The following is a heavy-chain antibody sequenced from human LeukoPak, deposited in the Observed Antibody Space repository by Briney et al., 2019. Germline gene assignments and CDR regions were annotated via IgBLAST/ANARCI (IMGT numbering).Heavy chain of an antibody. V-gene: IGHV3-66*01. CDR1: GFTVSSNY. D-gene: IGHD3-22*01. CDR2: IYSGGST. J-gene: IGHJ4*02. CDR3: KVYYDSSGYYYGSPTNDFDY. Sequence: GGSLGLSCAASGFTVSSNYMSWVRQAPGKGLEWVSVIYSGGSTYYADSVKGRFTISRDNSKNTLYLQMNSLRAEDTAVYYCKVYYDSSGYYYGSPTNDFDYWGQGTLVTVSS.